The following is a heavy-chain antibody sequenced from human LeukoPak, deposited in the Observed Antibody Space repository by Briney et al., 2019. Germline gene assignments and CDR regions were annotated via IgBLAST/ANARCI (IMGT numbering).Heavy chain of an antibody. CDR3: ARTNSGYDHYYYYYMDV. CDR1: GFTFSSYG. D-gene: IGHD5-12*01. Sequence: PGGSLRLSCAASGFTFSSYGMSWVRQAPGKGLEWVSSISSSSSYIYYADSVKGRFTISRDNAKNSLYLQMNSLRAEDTAVYYCARTNSGYDHYYYYYMDVWGKGTTVTVSS. CDR2: ISSSSSYI. J-gene: IGHJ6*03. V-gene: IGHV3-21*01.